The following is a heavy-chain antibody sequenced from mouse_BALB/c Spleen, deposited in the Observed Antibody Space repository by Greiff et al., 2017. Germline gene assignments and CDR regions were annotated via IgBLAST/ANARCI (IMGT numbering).Heavy chain of an antibody. J-gene: IGHJ1*01. CDR3: ARSSLLRLRDWYFDV. V-gene: IGHV5-17*02. CDR1: GFTFSSFG. CDR2: ISSGSSTI. Sequence: DVHLVESGGGLVQPGGSRKLSCAASGFTFSSFGMHWVRQAPEKGLEWVAYISSGSSTIYYADTVKGRFTISRDNPKNTLFLQMTSLRSEDTAMYYCARSSLLRLRDWYFDVWGAGTTVTVSS. D-gene: IGHD1-2*01.